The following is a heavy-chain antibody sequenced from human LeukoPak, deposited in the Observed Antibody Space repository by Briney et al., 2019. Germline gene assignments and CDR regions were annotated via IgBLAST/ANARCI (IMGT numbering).Heavy chain of an antibody. Sequence: SETLSLTCTVSGGSISSYYWSWIRQPAGKGLEWIGRIYTSGSTNYNPSLKSRVTMSVDTSKNRFSLKLSSVTAADTAVYYCARDEGWYSYGFGFDYWGQGTLVTVSS. CDR3: ARDEGWYSYGFGFDY. V-gene: IGHV4-4*07. J-gene: IGHJ4*02. CDR1: GGSISSYY. CDR2: IYTSGST. D-gene: IGHD5-18*01.